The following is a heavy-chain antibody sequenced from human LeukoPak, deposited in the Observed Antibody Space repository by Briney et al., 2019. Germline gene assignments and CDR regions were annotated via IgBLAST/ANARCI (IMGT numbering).Heavy chain of an antibody. Sequence: GGSLRLSCAASGLTLSNYEMNWVRQAPGKGLEWVSYISGSGKNIYYADSVKGRFTISRDNAKNSLYLQMNSLRAEDTALYYCARAALTGYVFDYWGQGALVTVSS. J-gene: IGHJ4*02. V-gene: IGHV3-48*03. D-gene: IGHD3-9*01. CDR3: ARAALTGYVFDY. CDR1: GLTLSNYE. CDR2: ISGSGKNI.